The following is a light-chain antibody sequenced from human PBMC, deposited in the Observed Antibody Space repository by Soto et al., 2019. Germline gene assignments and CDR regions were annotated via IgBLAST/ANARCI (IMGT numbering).Light chain of an antibody. CDR3: CSYGGSFYV. V-gene: IGLV2-11*01. Sequence: QSALTQPHSVSGSPGQSVAISCSGTSSDVGGYNYVSWYQQHPGKAPKLIIFDVNKRPSGVPDRFSGSKSGSTASLTISGLQAEEEAEYYCCSYGGSFYVVGTGTKVTVL. CDR2: DVN. CDR1: SSDVGGYNY. J-gene: IGLJ1*01.